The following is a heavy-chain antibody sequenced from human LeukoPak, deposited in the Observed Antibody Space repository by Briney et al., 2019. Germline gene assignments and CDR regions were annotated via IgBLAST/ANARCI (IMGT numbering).Heavy chain of an antibody. CDR2: IYYSGST. J-gene: IGHJ4*02. D-gene: IGHD3-22*01. CDR3: ARGQWLPVYDF. V-gene: IGHV4-61*03. CDR1: GGSISSGGYY. Sequence: ETSETLSLTCTVSGGSISSGGYYWSWIRQHPGKGLEWIGYIYYSGSTNYNPSLNSRVTISVDTSKNHFSLKLSSVTAADTAVYYCARGQWLPVYDFWGQGILVTVSS.